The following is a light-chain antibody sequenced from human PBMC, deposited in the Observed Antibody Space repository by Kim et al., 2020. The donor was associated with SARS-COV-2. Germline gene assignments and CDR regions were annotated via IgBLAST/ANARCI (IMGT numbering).Light chain of an antibody. Sequence: GQRVTIPSTGTASNIGKNPVNWYQHLPGTAPKFLIYGNYERPSGVPDRFSGSKSGTSASLAISGLQSEDEADYYCATWDDSLNGFVFGTGTKVTVL. CDR1: ASNIGKNP. J-gene: IGLJ1*01. CDR3: ATWDDSLNGFV. V-gene: IGLV1-44*01. CDR2: GNY.